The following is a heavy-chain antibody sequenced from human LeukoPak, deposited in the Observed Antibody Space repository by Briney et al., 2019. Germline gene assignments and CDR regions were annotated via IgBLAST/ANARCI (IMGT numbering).Heavy chain of an antibody. CDR3: ARDGRGCSSTSCYGSNYYYYYGMDV. CDR1: GFTFSSYS. V-gene: IGHV3-21*01. Sequence: GGSLRLSCAASGFTFSSYSMNWVRQAPGKGLEWVSSISSSSSYIYYADSVKGRFTISRGNAKNSLYLQMNSLRAEDTAVYYCARDGRGCSSTSCYGSNYYYYYGMDVWGQGTTVTVSS. J-gene: IGHJ6*02. CDR2: ISSSSSYI. D-gene: IGHD2-2*01.